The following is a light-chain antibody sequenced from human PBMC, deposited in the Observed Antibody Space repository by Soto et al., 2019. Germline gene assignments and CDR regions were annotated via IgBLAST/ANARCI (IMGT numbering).Light chain of an antibody. J-gene: IGKJ1*01. Sequence: DIVLTQSPGTLSLSPAERAIFSCRASQTVNNNYWAWCQRSPSQDPRLLTYGASRGANGITDRFSGSGSGTDFTLTISRLEPEDFAVYYCHQYDSWTFGQGTKVDI. CDR3: HQYDSWT. CDR1: QTVNNNY. CDR2: GAS. V-gene: IGKV3-20*01.